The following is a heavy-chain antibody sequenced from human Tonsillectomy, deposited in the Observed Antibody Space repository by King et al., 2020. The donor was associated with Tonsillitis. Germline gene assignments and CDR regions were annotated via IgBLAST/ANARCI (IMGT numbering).Heavy chain of an antibody. CDR1: GFTFSDYY. CDR3: AREIYRPHADCSGGSCYLEWYFNL. V-gene: IGHV3-11*06. D-gene: IGHD2-15*01. CDR2: ISSSSSYT. Sequence: VQLVESGGGLVKPGGSLRLSCAASGFTFSDYYMSWIRQAPGKGLEWVSYISSSSSYTNYADSVKGRFTISRDNAKNSLYLQMNSLRAEDTAVYYCAREIYRPHADCSGGSCYLEWYFNLWGRGTLVTVSS. J-gene: IGHJ2*01.